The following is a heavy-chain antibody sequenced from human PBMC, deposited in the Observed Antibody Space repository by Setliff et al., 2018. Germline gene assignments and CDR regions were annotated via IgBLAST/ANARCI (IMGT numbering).Heavy chain of an antibody. V-gene: IGHV3-11*06. D-gene: IGHD3-10*01. CDR3: ARVPRFGGYMDV. CDR2: ISSGSGTYT. J-gene: IGHJ6*03. CDR1: GFTFSDHY. Sequence: PGGSLRLSCAASGFTFSDHYMSWIRQAPGKGLEWVSYISSGSGTYTNYADSVKGRFTISRDNAKNSLYLQMNSLRADDTSVYYCARVPRFGGYMDVWGKGTTVTVSS.